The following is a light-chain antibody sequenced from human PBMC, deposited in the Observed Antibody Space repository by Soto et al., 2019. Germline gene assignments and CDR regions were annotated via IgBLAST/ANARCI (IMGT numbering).Light chain of an antibody. CDR2: KAS. CDR3: PQYNSYPFN. Sequence: DIQMTQSPSTLSAIVGNTVTITCRASQRISDWLAWYRQRPGKAPNLLIYKASTLESGAPSRFSGSRSGTEFSLTISSPQPDDSATYSCPQYNSYPFNFGGGTKVEIE. J-gene: IGKJ4*01. CDR1: QRISDW. V-gene: IGKV1-5*03.